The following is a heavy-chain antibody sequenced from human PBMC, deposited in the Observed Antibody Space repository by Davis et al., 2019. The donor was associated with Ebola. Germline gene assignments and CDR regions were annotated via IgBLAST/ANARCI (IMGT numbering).Heavy chain of an antibody. J-gene: IGHJ3*02. V-gene: IGHV3-23*01. CDR2: ISGSGGST. D-gene: IGHD3-3*01. CDR3: ARELRFLEWLLSGAFDI. Sequence: PGGSLRLSCAASGFTFSSYAMSWVRQAPGKGLEWVSAISGSGGSTYYADSVKGRFTISRDNSKNTLYLQMNSLRAEDTAVYYCARELRFLEWLLSGAFDIWGQGTMVTVSS. CDR1: GFTFSSYA.